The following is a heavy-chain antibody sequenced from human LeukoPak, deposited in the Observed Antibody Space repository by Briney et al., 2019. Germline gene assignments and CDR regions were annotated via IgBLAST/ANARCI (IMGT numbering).Heavy chain of an antibody. V-gene: IGHV4-39*07. CDR1: GGSISSTTYY. Sequence: TSETLSLTCTVSGGSISSTTYYWDWIRQPPGKGLEWIGEINHSGSTNYNPSLKSRVTISVDTSKNQFSLKLSSVTAADTAVYYCARSNLEYCSGGSCYQGYYYYMDVWGKGTTVTISS. J-gene: IGHJ6*03. D-gene: IGHD2-15*01. CDR3: ARSNLEYCSGGSCYQGYYYYMDV. CDR2: INHSGST.